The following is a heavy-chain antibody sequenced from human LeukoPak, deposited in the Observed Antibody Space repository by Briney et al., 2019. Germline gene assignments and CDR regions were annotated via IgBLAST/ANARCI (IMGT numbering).Heavy chain of an antibody. CDR3: ARGGRNGYNLYAFDI. J-gene: IGHJ3*02. D-gene: IGHD5-24*01. V-gene: IGHV1-8*01. CDR1: GYTFTSYD. CDR2: MNPNSGNT. Sequence: GASVTVSCTASGYTFTSYDINWVRQATGQGLEWMGWMNPNSGNTGYAQNFQGRVTMTRNTSISTAYMELSSLRSEDTAVYYCARGGRNGYNLYAFDIWGQGTMVTVSS.